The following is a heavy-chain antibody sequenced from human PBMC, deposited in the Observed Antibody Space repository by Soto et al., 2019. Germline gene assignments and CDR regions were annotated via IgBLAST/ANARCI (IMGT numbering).Heavy chain of an antibody. J-gene: IGHJ4*02. Sequence: QVQMVESGGGVVQPGGSLRLSCAVSESIFRGYGMHWVRQAPGKGLEWVAIIRFDGSNIHYADYVMGRFTISRDNSKNMLYLEMNNLRVEHTAVYYCALDGVGVTTYWGFLDYWGQGTLVTVSA. CDR1: ESIFRGYG. CDR2: IRFDGSNI. V-gene: IGHV3-30*02. CDR3: ALDGVGVTTYWGFLDY. D-gene: IGHD2-8*02.